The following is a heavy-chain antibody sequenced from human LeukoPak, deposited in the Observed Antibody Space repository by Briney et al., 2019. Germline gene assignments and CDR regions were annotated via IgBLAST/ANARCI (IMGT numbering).Heavy chain of an antibody. CDR1: GGTFSSYA. CDR2: IIPVFGIP. D-gene: IGHD3-16*02. CDR3: ARSSQPARHTFFDY. J-gene: IGHJ4*02. V-gene: IGHV1-69*13. Sequence: ASVKVSCKASGGTFSSYAISWVRQAPGQGLEWMGGIIPVFGIPKYAQKFQGRVTITADESTSTGYMEMTSLKFEDTAVYYCARSSQPARHTFFDYWGQGTLVTVSS.